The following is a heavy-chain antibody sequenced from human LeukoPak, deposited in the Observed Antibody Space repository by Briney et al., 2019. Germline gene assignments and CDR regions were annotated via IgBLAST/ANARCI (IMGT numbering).Heavy chain of an antibody. J-gene: IGHJ4*02. Sequence: SETLSLTCTVSGGSISSNNYYWGWIRQPPGKGLEWIGSIDYSGSTYYNPSLKSRVTMSVDTSKNQFSLKLSSVTAADTAVYYCAREDYYDSSGLIDYWGQGTLVTVSS. CDR3: AREDYYDSSGLIDY. V-gene: IGHV4-39*07. CDR1: GGSISSNNYY. D-gene: IGHD3-22*01. CDR2: IDYSGST.